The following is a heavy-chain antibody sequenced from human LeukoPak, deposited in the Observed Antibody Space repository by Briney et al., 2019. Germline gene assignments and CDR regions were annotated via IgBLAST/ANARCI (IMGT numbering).Heavy chain of an antibody. D-gene: IGHD1-26*01. Sequence: SETLSLTCTVSGGSISSYYWGWIRQPPGKGLEWIGSIYYSGNTYYNPSLKSRVTISVDTSKNQFSLKLSSVTAADTAVYYCARAASGTYSGTYYYFYMDVWGKGTTVTISS. CDR2: IYYSGNT. J-gene: IGHJ6*03. CDR3: ARAASGTYSGTYYYFYMDV. V-gene: IGHV4-39*07. CDR1: GGSISSYY.